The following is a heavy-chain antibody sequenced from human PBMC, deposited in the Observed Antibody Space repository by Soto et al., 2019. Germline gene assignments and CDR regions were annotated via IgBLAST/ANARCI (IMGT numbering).Heavy chain of an antibody. CDR2: IYYSGST. CDR1: GGSISSGDYY. CDR3: ATRIRYYYYGMDV. V-gene: IGHV4-30-4*01. Sequence: PSETLSLTCTVSGGSISSGDYYWTWIRQPPGKGLEWIGYIYYSGSTYYNPSLKSRVTISVDTSKNQFSLKLSSVTAADTAVYYCATRIRYYYYGMDVWGQGTTVTVSS. J-gene: IGHJ6*02.